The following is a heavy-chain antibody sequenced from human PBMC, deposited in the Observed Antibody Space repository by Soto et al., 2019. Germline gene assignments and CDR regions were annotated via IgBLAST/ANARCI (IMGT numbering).Heavy chain of an antibody. J-gene: IGHJ4*02. CDR3: ATSRGSGRLDN. Sequence: QVQLQESGPGLVKPSGTLSLTCAVSGASISSSNWWTWVRQPPGKGLEWIGEIYHSGSTNYNPSLMSRVTISLDKSKNHFSLMLSSVTAADTAVYYCATSRGSGRLDNWGQGTLVTVSS. CDR1: GASISSSNW. CDR2: IYHSGST. D-gene: IGHD3-10*01. V-gene: IGHV4-4*02.